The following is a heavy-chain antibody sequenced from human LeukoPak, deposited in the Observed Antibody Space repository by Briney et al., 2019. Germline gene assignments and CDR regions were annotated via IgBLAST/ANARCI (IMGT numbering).Heavy chain of an antibody. CDR1: GYTFTGYY. CDR3: AKGVGRFGGYFDY. J-gene: IGHJ4*02. Sequence: ASVKVSCKASGYTFTGYYMHWVGQAPGQGLEWMGWINPNSGGTNYAQKFQGRVTMTRDTSISTAYMELSRLRSDDTAVYYCAKGVGRFGGYFDYWGQGTLVTVSS. CDR2: INPNSGGT. D-gene: IGHD3-10*01. V-gene: IGHV1-2*02.